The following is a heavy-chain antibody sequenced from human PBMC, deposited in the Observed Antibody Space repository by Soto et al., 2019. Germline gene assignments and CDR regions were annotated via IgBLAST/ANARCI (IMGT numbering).Heavy chain of an antibody. CDR3: ARDEGYCSGGSCPLDY. CDR2: IIPIFGTA. J-gene: IGHJ4*02. D-gene: IGHD2-15*01. Sequence: GASVKVSCKASGGTFSSYAISWVRQAPGQGLEWMGGIIPIFGTANYAQKFQGRVTITADESTSTAYMELSSLRSEDTAVYYCARDEGYCSGGSCPLDYWGQGTLVTVSS. CDR1: GGTFSSYA. V-gene: IGHV1-69*13.